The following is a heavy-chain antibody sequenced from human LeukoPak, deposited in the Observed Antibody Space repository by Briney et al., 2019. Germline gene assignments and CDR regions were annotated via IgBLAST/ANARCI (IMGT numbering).Heavy chain of an antibody. Sequence: ASVKVSCKASGYTFTSFGISWVRQAPGQGLEWMGWISAYNGNTKYAQKFQGRVTMTTDTSTSTAYMELRSLRSDDTAVYYCARDGQRRDGYNYVDYWGQGTLVTVSS. CDR3: ARDGQRRDGYNYVDY. J-gene: IGHJ4*02. CDR2: ISAYNGNT. V-gene: IGHV1-18*01. CDR1: GYTFTSFG. D-gene: IGHD5-24*01.